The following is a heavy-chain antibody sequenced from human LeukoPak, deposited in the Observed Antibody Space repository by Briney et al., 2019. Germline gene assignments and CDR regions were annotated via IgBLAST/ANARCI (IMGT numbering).Heavy chain of an antibody. CDR1: GGTFSSYA. D-gene: IGHD2-15*01. CDR3: ARAGDCSGGSCYLDSFDR. Sequence: SVKVSCKASGGTFSSYAISWVRHAPGQGLEWMGRIIPIFGIANYAHKFQGRVTITADKSTSTAYMELSSLRSEDTAVYYCARAGDCSGGSCYLDSFDRWGQGTLVTVSS. J-gene: IGHJ5*02. V-gene: IGHV1-69*04. CDR2: IIPIFGIA.